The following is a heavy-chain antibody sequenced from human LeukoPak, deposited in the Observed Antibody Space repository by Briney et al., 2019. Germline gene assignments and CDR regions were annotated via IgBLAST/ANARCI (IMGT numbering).Heavy chain of an antibody. V-gene: IGHV3-48*04. Sequence: GGSLRLSCTASGFSFSTYNMNWVRQAPGKGLEWVSYIVGSSSNIYYADSVKGRFTISRDNAKNSLYLQMDSLRAEDTAVYYCATDSPETAAFDYWGQGTLVTVSS. CDR3: ATDSPETAAFDY. J-gene: IGHJ4*02. CDR1: GFSFSTYN. CDR2: IVGSSSNI. D-gene: IGHD1-1*01.